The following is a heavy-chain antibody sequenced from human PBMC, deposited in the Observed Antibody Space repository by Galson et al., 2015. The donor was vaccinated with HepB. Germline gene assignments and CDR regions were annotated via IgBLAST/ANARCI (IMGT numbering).Heavy chain of an antibody. CDR3: AREGGYARGAFDI. Sequence: SLRLSCAASGFTFSSYAMHWVRQAPGKGLEWVAVISYDGSNKYYADSVKGRFTISRDNSKNTLYLQMNSLRAEDTAVYYCAREGGYARGAFDIWGQGTMVTVSS. CDR2: ISYDGSNK. V-gene: IGHV3-30-3*01. J-gene: IGHJ3*02. CDR1: GFTFSSYA. D-gene: IGHD5-12*01.